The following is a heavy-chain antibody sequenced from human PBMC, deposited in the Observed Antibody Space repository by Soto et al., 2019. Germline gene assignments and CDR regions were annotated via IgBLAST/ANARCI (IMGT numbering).Heavy chain of an antibody. CDR2: ISGSGGST. J-gene: IGHJ4*02. V-gene: IGHV3-23*01. Sequence: GGSLRLSCAASGFTFSSYAMSWVRQAPGKGLEWVSAISGSGGSTYYADSVKGRFTISRDNSKNTLYLQMNSLRAEDTAVYYCAKDRIAAAGTSQLFDYWGQGTLVTVSS. CDR1: GFTFSSYA. D-gene: IGHD6-13*01. CDR3: AKDRIAAAGTSQLFDY.